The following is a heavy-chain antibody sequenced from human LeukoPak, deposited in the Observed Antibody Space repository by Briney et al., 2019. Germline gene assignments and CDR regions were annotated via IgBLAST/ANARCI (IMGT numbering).Heavy chain of an antibody. V-gene: IGHV4-39*01. Sequence: SETLSLTCTFSGGSISAIPYYWGWIRQPPGKGLEWIGSVYYPGSPYYSPSLKTRVTISVDTPKNQFSLKLSSVTAADTAVYFCARSHFYGSGVDSWGQGTLVTVSS. D-gene: IGHD3-10*01. J-gene: IGHJ5*01. CDR2: VYYPGSP. CDR1: GGSISAIPYY. CDR3: ARSHFYGSGVDS.